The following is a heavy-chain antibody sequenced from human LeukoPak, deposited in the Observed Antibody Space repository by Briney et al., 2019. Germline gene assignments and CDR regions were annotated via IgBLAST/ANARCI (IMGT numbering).Heavy chain of an antibody. J-gene: IGHJ4*02. CDR2: IYHSGSS. CDR1: GYSISSGYY. Sequence: PSETLSLXCAVSGYSISSGYYWGWIRQPPGKGLEWIGSIYHSGSSYYNPSLKSRVTISVDTSKNQFSLKLSSVTAADTAVYYCARVPYYDFWSGSEARFDYWGQGTLVTVSS. CDR3: ARVPYYDFWSGSEARFDY. D-gene: IGHD3-3*01. V-gene: IGHV4-38-2*01.